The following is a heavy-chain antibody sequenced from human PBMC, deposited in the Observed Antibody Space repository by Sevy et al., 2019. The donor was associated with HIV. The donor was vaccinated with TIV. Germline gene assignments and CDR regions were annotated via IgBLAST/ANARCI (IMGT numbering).Heavy chain of an antibody. CDR3: AREGASGGGYFDY. D-gene: IGHD2-15*01. V-gene: IGHV1-2*02. CDR2: INPNSGGT. CDR1: GYTFTGYY. J-gene: IGHJ4*02. Sequence: ASVKVSCKASGYTFTGYYMHWVRQAPGQGLEWKGWINPNSGGTNYAQKFQGRVTMTRDTSISTAYMELSRLRSDDTAVYYCAREGASGGGYFDYWGQGTLVTVSS.